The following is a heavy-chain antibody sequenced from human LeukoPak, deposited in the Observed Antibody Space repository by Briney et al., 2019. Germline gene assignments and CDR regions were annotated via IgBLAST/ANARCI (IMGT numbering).Heavy chain of an antibody. CDR3: ARASMVLYYFDY. J-gene: IGHJ4*02. CDR1: RFTFSSYA. V-gene: IGHV3-30*04. CDR2: ISYDGSNK. Sequence: PGGSLRLSCAASRFTFSSYAMHWVRQAPGKGLEWVAVISYDGSNKYYADSVKGRFTISRDNSKNTLYLRINSLRAEDTAVYYCARASMVLYYFDYWGQGTLVTVSS. D-gene: IGHD2/OR15-2a*01.